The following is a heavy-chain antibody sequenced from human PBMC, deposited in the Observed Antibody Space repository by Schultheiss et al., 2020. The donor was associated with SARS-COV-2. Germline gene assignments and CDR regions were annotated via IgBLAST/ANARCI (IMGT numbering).Heavy chain of an antibody. CDR3: ALRELGYGPANTDY. Sequence: SQTLSLTCAVYGGSFSGYYWSWIRQPPGKGLEWIGYIYYSGSTNYNPSLKSRVTISVDTSKNQFSLKLSSVTAADTAVYYCALRELGYGPANTDYWGQGTLVTVSS. V-gene: IGHV4-59*08. CDR2: IYYSGST. CDR1: GGSFSGYY. D-gene: IGHD1-26*01. J-gene: IGHJ4*02.